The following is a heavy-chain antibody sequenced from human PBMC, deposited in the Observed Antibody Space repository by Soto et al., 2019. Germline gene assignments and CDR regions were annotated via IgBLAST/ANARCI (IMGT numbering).Heavy chain of an antibody. V-gene: IGHV3-30*04. CDR2: ISYDGSNK. D-gene: IGHD6-13*01. CDR1: GFTFSSYA. CDR3: ARAYSSSWYYYYYGMDV. Sequence: GGSLRLSCAASGFTFSSYAMHWVRQAPGKGLEWVAVISYDGSNKYYADSVKGRFTISRDNSKNTLYLQMNSLRAEDTAVYYCARAYSSSWYYYYYGMDVWGQGTTVTVSS. J-gene: IGHJ6*02.